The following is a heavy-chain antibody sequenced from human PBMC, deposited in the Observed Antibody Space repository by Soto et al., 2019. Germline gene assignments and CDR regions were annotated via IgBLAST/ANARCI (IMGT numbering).Heavy chain of an antibody. J-gene: IGHJ4*02. D-gene: IGHD5-18*01. Sequence: QVHLVQSGTEVRKPGSSVTVSCKVSGGTFSTYTISWVRQAPGQGPQWMGGITPILRETTYAQNFQGRVSITADISATTAYMELSDLTSEDTAVYYCGRVPRYSFPTSDSLDQWGQGTRVTVSS. V-gene: IGHV1-69*06. CDR2: ITPILRET. CDR3: GRVPRYSFPTSDSLDQ. CDR1: GGTFSTYT.